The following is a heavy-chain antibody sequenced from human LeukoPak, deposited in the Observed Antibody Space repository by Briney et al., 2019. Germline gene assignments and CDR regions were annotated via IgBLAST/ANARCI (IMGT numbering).Heavy chain of an antibody. V-gene: IGHV3-48*03. D-gene: IGHD4-17*01. Sequence: GGSLKLSCAASGFTFSSYEMNWVRQAPGKGLEWVSYISSSGSTKYYADSVMGRFTLSRDNAKKSLYLQMNSLRVEDTAVYYCAREALTDTTFGPYDYWGRGTLVTVSS. J-gene: IGHJ4*02. CDR1: GFTFSSYE. CDR2: ISSSGSTK. CDR3: AREALTDTTFGPYDY.